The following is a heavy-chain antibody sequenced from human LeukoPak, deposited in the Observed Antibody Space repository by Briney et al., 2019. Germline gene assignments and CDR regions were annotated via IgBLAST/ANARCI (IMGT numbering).Heavy chain of an antibody. D-gene: IGHD2-8*01. V-gene: IGHV3-48*04. CDR1: GFTFSTYS. Sequence: GGSLRLSCAASGFTFSTYSMNWVGQAPGKGLEWIAYITTTGDRIQYADSVKGRFTISRDNTKNSLYLQLNSLRADDTAIYYCVRDTKDYWGQGTLVTVSS. CDR2: ITTTGDRI. CDR3: VRDTKDY. J-gene: IGHJ4*02.